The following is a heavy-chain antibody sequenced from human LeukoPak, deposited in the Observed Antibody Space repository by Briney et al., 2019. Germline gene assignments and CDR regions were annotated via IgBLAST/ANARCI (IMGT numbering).Heavy chain of an antibody. CDR2: ISSNGGST. CDR1: GFTFSSYA. Sequence: PGGSLRLSCSASGFTFSSYAMHWVRQAPGKGLEYASAISSNGGSTYYADSVKGRFTISRDNSKNTLYLQMSSLRAEDTAVYYCVKDRCGYSYGCTSFDYWGQGTLVTVSS. J-gene: IGHJ4*02. V-gene: IGHV3-64D*06. D-gene: IGHD5-18*01. CDR3: VKDRCGYSYGCTSFDY.